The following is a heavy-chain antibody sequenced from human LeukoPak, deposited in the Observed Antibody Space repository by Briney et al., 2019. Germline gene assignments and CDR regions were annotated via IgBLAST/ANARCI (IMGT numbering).Heavy chain of an antibody. V-gene: IGHV1-69*04. D-gene: IGHD3-22*01. CDR2: IIPILGIA. J-gene: IGHJ4*02. CDR3: ARADHDSSGYYSDY. Sequence: ASVKVSFKASGGTFSSYAISWVRQAPGQGLEWMGRIIPILGIANYAQKFQGRVTITADKSTSTAYMELSSLRSEDTAVYYCARADHDSSGYYSDYWGQGTLVTVSS. CDR1: GGTFSSYA.